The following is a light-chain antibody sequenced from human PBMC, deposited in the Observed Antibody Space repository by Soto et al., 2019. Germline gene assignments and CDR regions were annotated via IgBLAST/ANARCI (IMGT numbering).Light chain of an antibody. J-gene: IGKJ5*01. CDR3: QQYGSSLIT. V-gene: IGKV1-39*01. CDR1: QSISTY. CDR2: ATS. Sequence: QMTQSPPSLSASVGGRVTITCRASQSISTYLIWYQQKPGKAPKLLIYATSSLQSGVPSRFSGSGSGTDFTLTISRLEPEDFAVYYCQQYGSSLITFGQGTRLEI.